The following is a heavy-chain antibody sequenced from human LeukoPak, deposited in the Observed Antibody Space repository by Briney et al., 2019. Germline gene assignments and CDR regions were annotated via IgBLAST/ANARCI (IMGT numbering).Heavy chain of an antibody. Sequence: ASVKVSCKASGCTFTGYYMHWVRQAPGQGLEWMGWINPNSGGTNYAQKFQGWVTMTRDTSISTAYMELSRLRSDDTAVYYCATRRGPGYGFDYWGQGTLVTVSS. J-gene: IGHJ4*02. CDR3: ATRRGPGYGFDY. CDR2: INPNSGGT. V-gene: IGHV1-2*04. D-gene: IGHD5-12*01. CDR1: GCTFTGYY.